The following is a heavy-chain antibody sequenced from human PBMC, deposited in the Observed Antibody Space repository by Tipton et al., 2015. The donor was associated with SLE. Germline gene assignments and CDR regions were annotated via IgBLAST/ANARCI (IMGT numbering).Heavy chain of an antibody. CDR2: IYYSGST. Sequence: TLSLTCAVYGGSFSGYYWSWIRQPPGKGLEWIGEIYYSGSTYYNPSLKSRVTISVDKSKNQFSLKLGSVTAADTAVYYCARVVPAAIGWFDPWGQGTLVTVSS. J-gene: IGHJ5*02. CDR1: GGSFSGYY. CDR3: ARVVPAAIGWFDP. V-gene: IGHV4-34*01. D-gene: IGHD2-2*01.